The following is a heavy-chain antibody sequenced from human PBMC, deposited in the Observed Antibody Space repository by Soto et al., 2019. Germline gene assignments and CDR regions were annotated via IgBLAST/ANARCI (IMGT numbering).Heavy chain of an antibody. CDR3: ATPRTVSHGYSX. CDR1: GITVSNFW. J-gene: IGHJ4*01. Sequence: GVSLRLSCAASGITVSNFWMTWIRQAPGKVLEWVCRIKSKADVSTKEYGTPVKDRFIISRDDSKNTVDLQMNALRTEDTAFYYCATPRTVSHGYSXWGHGALVTVSX. CDR2: IKSKADVSTK. V-gene: IGHV3-15*01. D-gene: IGHD5-18*01.